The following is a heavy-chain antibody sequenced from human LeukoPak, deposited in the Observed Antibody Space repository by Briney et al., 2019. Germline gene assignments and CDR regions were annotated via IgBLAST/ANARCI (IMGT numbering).Heavy chain of an antibody. J-gene: IGHJ4*02. CDR1: GFTFNEFG. CDR2: IWYDGSNK. V-gene: IGHV3-33*01. Sequence: GGSLRLSCAASGFTFNEFGVHWVRQAPGQGLEWVALIWYDGSNKYYADSVKGRFTISRDNSKNTVYLQMNSLRVEDTAIYYCARDRPTGSYYGIDYWGQGTLATVSS. D-gene: IGHD1-26*01. CDR3: ARDRPTGSYYGIDY.